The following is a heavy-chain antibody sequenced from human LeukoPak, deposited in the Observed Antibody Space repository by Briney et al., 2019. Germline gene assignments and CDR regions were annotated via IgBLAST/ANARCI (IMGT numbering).Heavy chain of an antibody. CDR3: ARGTIFGVVSGPSYGMDV. V-gene: IGHV1-69*13. D-gene: IGHD3-3*01. Sequence: SVKVSCKASGYTFTGYYMHWVRQAPGQGLEWMGGIIPIFGTANYAQKFQGRVTITADESTSTAYMELSSLRSEDTAVYYCARGTIFGVVSGPSYGMDVWGQGTTVTVSS. CDR1: GYTFTGYY. CDR2: IIPIFGTA. J-gene: IGHJ6*02.